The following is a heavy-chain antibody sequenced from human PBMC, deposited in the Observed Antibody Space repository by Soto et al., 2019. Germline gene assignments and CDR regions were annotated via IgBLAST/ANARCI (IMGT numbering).Heavy chain of an antibody. V-gene: IGHV1-18*01. J-gene: IGHJ6*02. CDR2: ISAYNGNT. CDR3: ARPTMDPYYYYGMDV. D-gene: IGHD2-2*03. CDR1: GYTFTSYG. Sequence: QVQLVQSGAEVKKPGASVKVSCKASGYTFTSYGISWVRQAPGQGLEWMGWISAYNGNTNYAQKLQGRVTMTTDTSMSTAYMELRSLRSDDTAVYYCARPTMDPYYYYGMDVWGQGTTVTVSS.